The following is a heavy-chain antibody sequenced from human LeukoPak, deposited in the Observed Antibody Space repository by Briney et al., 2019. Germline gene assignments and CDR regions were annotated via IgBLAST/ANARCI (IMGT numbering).Heavy chain of an antibody. V-gene: IGHV4-59*01. CDR1: GGSISSYY. CDR3: AGANYYGSGSYFNFDY. CDR2: IYYSGST. J-gene: IGHJ4*02. D-gene: IGHD3-10*01. Sequence: SETLSLTCTVSGGSISSYYWSWVRQPPGKGLEWIGYIYYSGSTNYNPSLKSRVTISVDTSKNQFSLKLSSVTAADTAVYYCAGANYYGSGSYFNFDYWGQGTLVTVSS.